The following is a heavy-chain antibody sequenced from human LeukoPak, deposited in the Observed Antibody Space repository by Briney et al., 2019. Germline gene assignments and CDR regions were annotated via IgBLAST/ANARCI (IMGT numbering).Heavy chain of an antibody. CDR3: ARHPSGWTGNDGY. CDR1: GGSINSYY. CDR2: IYYSGST. J-gene: IGHJ4*02. D-gene: IGHD6-19*01. Sequence: SETLSLTCTVSGGSINSYYWSWIRQPPGKGLEWIGYIYYSGSTNYNPSLKSRVTISVDTSKNQFSLKLSSVTAADTAVYYCARHPSGWTGNDGYWGQGTLVTVSS. V-gene: IGHV4-59*08.